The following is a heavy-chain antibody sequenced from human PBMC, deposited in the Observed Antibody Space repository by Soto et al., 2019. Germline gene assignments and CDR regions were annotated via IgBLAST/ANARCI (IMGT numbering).Heavy chain of an antibody. CDR2: IYFSGGT. D-gene: IGHD6-13*01. J-gene: IGHJ4*02. CDR3: ARESRSWYGSIWDY. CDR1: GGSISRYY. V-gene: IGHV4-59*12. Sequence: EALCVTCTVSGGSISRYYWSWSRQPPGKGLEWIGYIYFSGGTNYNPSLKSRVTISVDTSKNQFSLKLSSVTAADTAVYYCARESRSWYGSIWDYWGQGTLVTVS.